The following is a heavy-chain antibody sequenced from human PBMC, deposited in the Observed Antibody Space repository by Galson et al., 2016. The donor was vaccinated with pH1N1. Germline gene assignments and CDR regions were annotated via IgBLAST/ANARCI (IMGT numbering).Heavy chain of an antibody. CDR1: GFTFDDYA. V-gene: IGHV3-20*04. J-gene: IGHJ3*02. CDR3: ARDGGDSSSRFDI. Sequence: SLRLSCAGSGFTFDDYAMIWVRQAPGKGLEWVSGINWHGGSIGYADSVKGRFTVSRDNAKTSLYLQMNSLKTEDTAVYYCARDGGDSSSRFDIWGQGTMVTVSS. CDR2: INWHGGSI. D-gene: IGHD6-13*01.